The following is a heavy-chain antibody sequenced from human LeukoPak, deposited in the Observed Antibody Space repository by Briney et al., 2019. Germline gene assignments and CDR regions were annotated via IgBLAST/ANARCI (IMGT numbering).Heavy chain of an antibody. CDR3: ARGGWIQLWPHLYYFDY. D-gene: IGHD5-18*01. CDR1: GFTFSSYW. J-gene: IGHJ4*02. V-gene: IGHV3-74*01. CDR2: INTDGSST. Sequence: GGSLRLSCAASGFTFSSYWMHWVRQAPGKGLVWISRINTDGSSTSYADSVKGRFTISRDNAKNTLYLQMNSLRAEDTAVYYCARGGWIQLWPHLYYFDYWGQGTLVTVSS.